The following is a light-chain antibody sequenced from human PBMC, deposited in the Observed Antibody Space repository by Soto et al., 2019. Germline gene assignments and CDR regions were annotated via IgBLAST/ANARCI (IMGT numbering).Light chain of an antibody. Sequence: EIVLTQSPGTLSLSPGERATLSCRASQSVSSNLAWYQQKPGQAPRLLIYGASTRATGIPARFSGSGSGTEFTLTISSLQSEDFAVYYCQQYNNWPPLMYTFGQGTKLEIK. V-gene: IGKV3D-15*01. CDR2: GAS. CDR1: QSVSSN. J-gene: IGKJ2*01. CDR3: QQYNNWPPLMYT.